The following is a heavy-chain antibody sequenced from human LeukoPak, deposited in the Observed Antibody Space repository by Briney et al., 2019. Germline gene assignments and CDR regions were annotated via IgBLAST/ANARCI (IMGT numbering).Heavy chain of an antibody. CDR1: GFTFSSYA. CDR3: AKDAAYSSSWSNWFDP. J-gene: IGHJ5*02. V-gene: IGHV3-23*01. CDR2: ISGSGGST. D-gene: IGHD6-13*01. Sequence: GGSLRLSCAASGFTFSSYAMSWVRQAPGKGLEWVSAISGSGGSTYYADSVKGRFTIPRDNSKNTLYLQMNSLRAEDTAVYYCAKDAAYSSSWSNWFDPWGQGTLVTVSS.